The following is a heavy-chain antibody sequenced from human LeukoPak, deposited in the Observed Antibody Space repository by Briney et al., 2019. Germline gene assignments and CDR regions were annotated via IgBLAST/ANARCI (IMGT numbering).Heavy chain of an antibody. CDR1: GLTFDDYG. CDR3: VKDRAAYIYGSGAFES. CDR2: IDWNSGAL. D-gene: IGHD3-10*01. V-gene: IGHV3-9*01. Sequence: PGRSLSLSCAASGLTFDDYGIHWVRQAPGKGLEWVSGIDWNSGALGYADSVKGRFTISRDNAKNSLYLQMNSLRAEDTALYYCVKDRAAYIYGSGAFESWGQGTLVTVSS. J-gene: IGHJ4*02.